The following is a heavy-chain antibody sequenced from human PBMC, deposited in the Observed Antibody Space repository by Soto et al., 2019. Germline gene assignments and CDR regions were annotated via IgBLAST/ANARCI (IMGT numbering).Heavy chain of an antibody. CDR3: ARSSAMVRGVIPYYDYIWGSYMAFDI. Sequence: PGGSLRLSCAASGFTFSDYYMSWIRQAPGKGLEWVSYISSSGSTIYYADSVKGRFTISRDNAKNSLYLQMNSLRAEDTAVYYCARSSAMVRGVIPYYDYIWGSYMAFDIWGQGTMVTVSS. CDR2: ISSSGSTI. J-gene: IGHJ3*02. V-gene: IGHV3-11*01. D-gene: IGHD3-16*01. CDR1: GFTFSDYY.